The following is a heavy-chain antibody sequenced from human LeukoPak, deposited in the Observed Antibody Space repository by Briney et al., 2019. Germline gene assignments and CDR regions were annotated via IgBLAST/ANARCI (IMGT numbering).Heavy chain of an antibody. J-gene: IGHJ4*02. CDR2: INHSGST. CDR3: ARGQKEEDIVEVPAAIGGYYFDY. D-gene: IGHD2-2*02. CDR1: GGSFSGYY. Sequence: PSETLSLTCAVYGGSFSGYYWSWIRQPPGKGLEWIGEINHSGSTNYNPSLKSRVTLSVDTSKNQFSLKLSSVTAADTAVYYCARGQKEEDIVEVPAAIGGYYFDYWGQGTLVTVSS. V-gene: IGHV4-34*01.